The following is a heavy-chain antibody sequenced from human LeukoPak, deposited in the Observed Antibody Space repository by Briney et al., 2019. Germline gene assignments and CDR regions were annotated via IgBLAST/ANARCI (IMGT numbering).Heavy chain of an antibody. CDR2: IYTSGST. V-gene: IGHV4-61*02. J-gene: IGHJ3*02. Sequence: SQTLSLTCTVSGGSISSGSYYWSWIRQPAGKGLEWIGRIYTSGSTNYNPSLKSRVTISVDTSKNQFSLKLSSVTAADTAVYYCARGYYGDYGRDAFDIWGQGTMVTVSS. CDR1: GGSISSGSYY. CDR3: ARGYYGDYGRDAFDI. D-gene: IGHD4-17*01.